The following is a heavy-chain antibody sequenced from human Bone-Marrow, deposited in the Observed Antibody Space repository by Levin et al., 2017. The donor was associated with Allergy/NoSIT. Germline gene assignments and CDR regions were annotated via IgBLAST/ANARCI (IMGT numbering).Heavy chain of an antibody. J-gene: IGHJ6*02. CDR3: AKGTTDYYYYGMDV. CDR1: GFTFDDYA. CDR2: ISWNSGSI. Sequence: SLKISCAASGFTFDDYAMHWVRQAPGKGLEWVSGISWNSGSIGYADSVKGRFTISRDNAKNSLYLQMNSLRAEDTALYYCAKGTTDYYYYGMDVWGQGTTVTVSS. V-gene: IGHV3-9*01.